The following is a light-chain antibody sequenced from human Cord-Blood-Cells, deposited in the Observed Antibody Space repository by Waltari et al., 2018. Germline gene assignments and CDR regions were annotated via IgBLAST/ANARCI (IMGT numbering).Light chain of an antibody. CDR2: AAS. CDR3: QQSYSTPRG. V-gene: IGKV1-39*01. CDR1: QSISSY. J-gene: IGKJ3*01. Sequence: DIQMTQSPSSLSASVVDRVTITCRASQSISSYLNWYQQKPGKAPKLLIYAASSLQSGVPSRFSGSGSVTDFTLTISSLQPEDFATYYCQQSYSTPRGFGPGTKVDIK.